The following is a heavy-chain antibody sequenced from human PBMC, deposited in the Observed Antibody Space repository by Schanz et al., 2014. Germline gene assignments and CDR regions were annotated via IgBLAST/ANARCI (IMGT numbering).Heavy chain of an antibody. CDR2: VIPVLAIT. J-gene: IGHJ4*02. CDR3: ARGAYSGYDHFDS. V-gene: IGHV1-69*04. Sequence: QVQLVQSGAEVKKPGSSMKVSCKASGGTFGNYAFSWVRQAPGQGLEWMVRVIPVLAITSHTQRFQDRVAFTADKATSTVYMELSSLRSDDTAIYYCARGAYSGYDHFDSWGQGTLVTVSS. CDR1: GGTFGNYA. D-gene: IGHD5-12*01.